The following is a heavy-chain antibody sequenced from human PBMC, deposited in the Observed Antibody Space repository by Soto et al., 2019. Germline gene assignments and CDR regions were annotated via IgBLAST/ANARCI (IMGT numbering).Heavy chain of an antibody. V-gene: IGHV3-23*01. D-gene: IGHD2-21*02. J-gene: IGHJ4*02. CDR2: ISNSGGST. Sequence: GGSLRLSCAASGFTFKNYAMSWVRQAPGKGLEWVSSISNSGGSTYYADSVQGRFTISRDNSKNTLSLQMNSLRAEDTAIYYCANHRGFLVTQYFFDYWGQGTLVTVSS. CDR1: GFTFKNYA. CDR3: ANHRGFLVTQYFFDY.